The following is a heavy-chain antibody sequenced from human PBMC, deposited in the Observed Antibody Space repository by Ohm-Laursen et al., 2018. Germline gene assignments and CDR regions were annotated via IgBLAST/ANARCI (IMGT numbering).Heavy chain of an antibody. Sequence: GSLRLPCAASGFTFSSYAMNWVRQAPGKGLEWVSGISGSGSRTYYADSVKGRFTISRDNSKNTVHLQMNSLRAEDTAVYYCAKVYYCSGGSCYSWELTNGFDIWGQGTMVTVSS. CDR1: GFTFSSYA. V-gene: IGHV3-23*01. J-gene: IGHJ3*02. CDR3: AKVYYCSGGSCYSWELTNGFDI. D-gene: IGHD2-15*01. CDR2: ISGSGSRT.